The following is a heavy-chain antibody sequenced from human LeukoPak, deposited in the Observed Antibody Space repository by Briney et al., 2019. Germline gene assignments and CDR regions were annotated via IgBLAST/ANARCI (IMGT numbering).Heavy chain of an antibody. CDR2: IHNSGST. V-gene: IGHV3-66*01. CDR3: ARGGTRYDRRFVFDY. CDR1: GFTVSYNF. D-gene: IGHD3-10*01. Sequence: PGGSLRLSCAASGFTVSYNFMSWVRQAPGKGLAWVSVIHNSGSTFYADSVRGRFTISRDNSKNTLYLQMNSLRAEDTAVYYCARGGTRYDRRFVFDYWGRGVLVTVSS. J-gene: IGHJ4*02.